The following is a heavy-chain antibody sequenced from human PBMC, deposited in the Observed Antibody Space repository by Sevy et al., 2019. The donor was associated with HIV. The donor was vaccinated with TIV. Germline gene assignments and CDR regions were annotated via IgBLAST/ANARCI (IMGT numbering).Heavy chain of an antibody. V-gene: IGHV1-8*02. CDR3: ARVSGWHLRYGMDV. D-gene: IGHD6-19*01. Sequence: ASVKVSCKASGFNFASYDIYWVRQATGQGLEWMGWMNTNTGNTGFAQKFQGRVTMTRNTSITTGYMELSNLRSEDTAVYYCARVSGWHLRYGMDVWGQGTTVTVSS. CDR2: MNTNTGNT. CDR1: GFNFASYD. J-gene: IGHJ6*02.